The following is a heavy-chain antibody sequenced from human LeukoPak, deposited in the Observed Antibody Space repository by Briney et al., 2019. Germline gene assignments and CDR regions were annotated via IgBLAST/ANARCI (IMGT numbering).Heavy chain of an antibody. CDR2: IKQDGSER. D-gene: IGHD3-10*01. V-gene: IGHV3-7*01. CDR1: GFTFSNFW. CDR3: ARVVGSLWFGELLPYFDS. Sequence: GGSLRLSCAASGFTFSNFWMSWVRQAPGKGLGWVANIKQDGSERYYVGSVTGRFTISRDNAKNSLYLLLSSLRAEDTAVYYCARVVGSLWFGELLPYFDSWGQGTLVTVSS. J-gene: IGHJ4*02.